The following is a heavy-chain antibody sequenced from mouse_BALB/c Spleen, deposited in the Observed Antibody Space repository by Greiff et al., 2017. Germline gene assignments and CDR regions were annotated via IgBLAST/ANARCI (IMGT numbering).Heavy chain of an antibody. CDR1: GFTFTDYY. CDR2: IRNKANGYTT. J-gene: IGHJ4*01. Sequence: DVMLVESGGGLVQPGGSLRLSCATSGFTFTDYYMSWVRQPPGKALEWLGFIRNKANGYTTEYSASVKARFTISRDNSQSILYLQMNTLRAEDSATYYCARDGYYDAMDYWGQGTSVTVSS. V-gene: IGHV7-3*02. D-gene: IGHD2-2*01. CDR3: ARDGYYDAMDY.